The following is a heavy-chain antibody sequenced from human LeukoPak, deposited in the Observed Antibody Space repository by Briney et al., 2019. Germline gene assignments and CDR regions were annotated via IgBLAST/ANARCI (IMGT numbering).Heavy chain of an antibody. D-gene: IGHD4-23*01. CDR1: IGSISSSSYY. V-gene: IGHV4-39*07. Sequence: SETLSLTCTVSIGSISSSSYYWGWIRQPRGKGLEWIGRVCYDGSAYYHRALKSRVTISVDTSKTQFSLKLKSLTAADTAMYYCARWYTATGGDDAIDIWGQGTMATVSS. CDR3: ARWYTATGGDDAIDI. J-gene: IGHJ3*02. CDR2: VCYDGSA.